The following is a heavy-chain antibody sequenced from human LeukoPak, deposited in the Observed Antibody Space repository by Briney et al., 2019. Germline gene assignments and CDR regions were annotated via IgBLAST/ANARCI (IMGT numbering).Heavy chain of an antibody. Sequence: SVKVSCKASGGIFTSYAIHWVRQAPGQGLKWMGRIIPVVDEGHYSQNFQGRVAITADKSTSTAYMELSGLRSEDTAVYFCATTIYCRTVSCLRNYYFDDWGQGTLVTVSS. CDR2: IIPVVDEG. CDR1: GGIFTSYA. CDR3: ATTIYCRTVSCLRNYYFDD. J-gene: IGHJ4*01. D-gene: IGHD2-2*01. V-gene: IGHV1-69*04.